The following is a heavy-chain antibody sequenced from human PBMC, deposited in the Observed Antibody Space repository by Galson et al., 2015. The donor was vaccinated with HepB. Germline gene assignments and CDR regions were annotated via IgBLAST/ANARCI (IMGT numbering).Heavy chain of an antibody. CDR1: GFTFSSYS. Sequence: SLRLSCAASGFTFSSYSMNWVRQAPGKGLEWVSSISSSSSYIYYADSVKGRFTISRDNAKNSLYLQMNSLRAEDTAVYYCARPLKPSLSYSGSYYGDYYYYGMDVWGQGTTVTVSS. CDR2: ISSSSSYI. D-gene: IGHD1-26*01. V-gene: IGHV3-21*01. J-gene: IGHJ6*02. CDR3: ARPLKPSLSYSGSYYGDYYYYGMDV.